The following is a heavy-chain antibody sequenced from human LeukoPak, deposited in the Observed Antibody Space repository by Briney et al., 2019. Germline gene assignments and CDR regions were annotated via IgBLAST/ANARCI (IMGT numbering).Heavy chain of an antibody. CDR2: IYYSGST. Sequence: ASQTLSLTCTVSGGSISSGGYYWSWIRQHPGKGLEWVGYIYYSGSTNYNPSLKSRVTISVDTSKNQFSLKLSSVTAADTAVYYCARHCRSGYLPRIDAFDIWGQGTMVTVSS. CDR3: ARHCRSGYLPRIDAFDI. D-gene: IGHD3-22*01. J-gene: IGHJ3*02. V-gene: IGHV4-31*03. CDR1: GGSISSGGYY.